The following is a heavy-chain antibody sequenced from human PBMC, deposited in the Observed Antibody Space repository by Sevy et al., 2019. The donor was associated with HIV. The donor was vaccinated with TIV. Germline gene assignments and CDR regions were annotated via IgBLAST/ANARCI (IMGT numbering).Heavy chain of an antibody. J-gene: IGHJ6*02. CDR1: GYTFTSYD. V-gene: IGHV1-8*01. Sequence: ASVKVSCKASGYTFTSYDINWVRQATGQGLEWMGWMNPNSGNTGYAQKFQGRGTMTRNTSISTAYMELSSLRSEATADYYCARVFAMVPPGLRGYYYYGMDVWGQGTTVTVSS. CDR3: ARVFAMVPPGLRGYYYYGMDV. D-gene: IGHD5-18*01. CDR2: MNPNSGNT.